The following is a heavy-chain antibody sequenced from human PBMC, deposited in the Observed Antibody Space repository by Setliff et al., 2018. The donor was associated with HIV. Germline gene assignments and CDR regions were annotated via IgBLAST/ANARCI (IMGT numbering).Heavy chain of an antibody. J-gene: IGHJ3*02. CDR1: GGSISSSSHY. CDR3: ARPRYTYGTPPAFDI. CDR2: IYFSGST. Sequence: NPSETLSLTCTVSGGSISSSSHYWGWIRQPPGKGLEWIGSIYFSGSTNYNPSLKSRVTISVDTSKNQFSLKLSSVTAADTAVYYCARPRYTYGTPPAFDIWGRGTVVTVSS. D-gene: IGHD5-18*01. V-gene: IGHV4-39*01.